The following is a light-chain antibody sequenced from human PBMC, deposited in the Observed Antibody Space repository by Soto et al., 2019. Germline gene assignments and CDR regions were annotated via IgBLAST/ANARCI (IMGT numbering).Light chain of an antibody. J-gene: IGKJ4*01. CDR1: QSIDSRW. CDR2: TTT. CDR3: PVVDGSVP. V-gene: IGKV3-20*01. Sequence: EIVLTQSPDTLSLSPGERATLSCRASQSIDSRWLAWNEQKPGQAPRLLIYTTTSSATGIPDTFIASRSETDFTGTTTRLEHEDIEVHYRPVVDGSVPFGGMTKV.